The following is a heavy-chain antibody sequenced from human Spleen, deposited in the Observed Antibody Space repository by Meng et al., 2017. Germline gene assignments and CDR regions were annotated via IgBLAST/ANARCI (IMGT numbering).Heavy chain of an antibody. J-gene: IGHJ4*02. V-gene: IGHV2-5*02. CDR2: IYWDDDK. CDR3: AHRPYGSAWYFDY. D-gene: IGHD6-19*01. CDR1: GFSLTTGGVG. Sequence: QITLKEPGPPLGKPTQTLTLTCTFSGFSLTTGGVGVGWIRQPPGKALEWLALIYWDDDKRYSPSLKNGVTITKDTSKNQVVLTMTNMDPADTATYYCAHRPYGSAWYFDYWGQGTLATVSS.